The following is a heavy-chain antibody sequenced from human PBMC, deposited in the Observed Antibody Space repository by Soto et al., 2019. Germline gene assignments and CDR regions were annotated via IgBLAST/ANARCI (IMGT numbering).Heavy chain of an antibody. CDR3: PRDTYDSSGYYNV. CDR1: GFTFSSYS. V-gene: IGHV3-21*01. CDR2: SSSSSSYI. J-gene: IGHJ4*02. Sequence: GGSLRLSCAASGFTFSSYSMNWVRQAQGKGLKWVSSSSSSSSYIFYADSVKGRFTISRDNAKNSQYLQMNSLRAEDTAVYYCPRDTYDSSGYYNVWGQVILVTVSS. D-gene: IGHD3-22*01.